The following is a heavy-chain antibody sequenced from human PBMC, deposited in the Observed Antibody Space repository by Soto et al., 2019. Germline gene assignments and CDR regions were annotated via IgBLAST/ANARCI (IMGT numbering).Heavy chain of an antibody. J-gene: IGHJ6*02. Sequence: EVQLVESGGGLVQPGGSLRLSCAASGFTFSSYWMHWVRQAPGKGLVWVSRINSDGSSTSYADSVKGRFTISRDNAKNTLYLQMNSLRAEDTAVYYCARDDPTPYCSSTSCYSYGMDVWGQGTTVTVSS. CDR1: GFTFSSYW. V-gene: IGHV3-74*01. D-gene: IGHD2-2*02. CDR3: ARDDPTPYCSSTSCYSYGMDV. CDR2: INSDGSST.